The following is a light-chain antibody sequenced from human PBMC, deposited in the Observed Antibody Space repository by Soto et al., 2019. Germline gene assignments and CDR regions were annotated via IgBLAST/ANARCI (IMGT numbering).Light chain of an antibody. V-gene: IGKV3-11*01. Sequence: EIVLTQSPATLSLSPGERATLSCRASQSVSSYLAWSQQKPGQAPRLLIYDASNRATGIPARFSGSGSGTDFTLTISSLEPEDFAVYYCQQRSNWPLTFGGGTKAEIK. CDR1: QSVSSY. CDR3: QQRSNWPLT. CDR2: DAS. J-gene: IGKJ4*01.